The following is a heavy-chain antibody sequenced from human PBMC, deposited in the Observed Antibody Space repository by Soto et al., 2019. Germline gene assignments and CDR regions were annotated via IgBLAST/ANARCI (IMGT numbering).Heavy chain of an antibody. CDR3: ARVIGGWSYFDS. CDR2: INAGNGNT. Sequence: QVQLVQSGAEVKKPGASVKVSCKASGYTFTSYAMHWVRQAPGQRLEWMGWINAGNGNTKYSQKFQGRVTITRDTSESTAYMALSSLRSEDTAVYYCARVIGGWSYFDSWGQGTLVPVS. CDR1: GYTFTSYA. D-gene: IGHD3-16*02. J-gene: IGHJ4*02. V-gene: IGHV1-3*01.